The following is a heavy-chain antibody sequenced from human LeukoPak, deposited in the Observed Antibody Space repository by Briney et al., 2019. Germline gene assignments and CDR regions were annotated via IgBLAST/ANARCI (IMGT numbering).Heavy chain of an antibody. D-gene: IGHD6-13*01. CDR1: GFTFSTYS. J-gene: IGHJ4*02. CDR3: ASGMGSSWSPLFGY. CDR2: ISSSSII. Sequence: GGSLRLSCAASGFTFSTYSMNWVRQAPGKGLEWVSYISSSSIIHYADSVKGRFTISRDNAKNSLYLQMNSLRAEDTAVYYCASGMGSSWSPLFGYWGQGTLVTVSS. V-gene: IGHV3-48*01.